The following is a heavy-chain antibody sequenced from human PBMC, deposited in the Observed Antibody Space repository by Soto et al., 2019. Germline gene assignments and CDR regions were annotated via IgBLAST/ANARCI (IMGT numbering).Heavy chain of an antibody. J-gene: IGHJ6*02. CDR1: GFTFSSYA. CDR2: VSAGGDMT. Sequence: DVQLLESGGHLVQPGGSLRLSCAASGFTFSSYAMSWVRQAPGKGLEWVSSVSAGGDMTYYSDSVKGRFTISRDNSNNALFLQMNRLRIADTALYYCARGDRGGSGSPASYYYSGLDVWGQGTTVTVS. V-gene: IGHV3-23*01. CDR3: ARGDRGGSGSPASYYYSGLDV. D-gene: IGHD3-10*01.